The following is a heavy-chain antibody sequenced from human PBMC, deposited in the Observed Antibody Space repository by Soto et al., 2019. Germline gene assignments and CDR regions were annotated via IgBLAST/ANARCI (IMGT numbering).Heavy chain of an antibody. CDR2: ISGSGGST. CDR3: AKAGWNQGYYYYGMDV. CDR1: GFTFSSYA. V-gene: IGHV3-23*01. J-gene: IGHJ6*02. D-gene: IGHD1-1*01. Sequence: GGSLRLSCAASGFTFSSYAMSWVRQAPGKGLEWVSAISGSGGSTYYADSVKGRFTISRDNSKNTLYLQMNSLRAEDTAVYYCAKAGWNQGYYYYGMDVWGQGTTVTV.